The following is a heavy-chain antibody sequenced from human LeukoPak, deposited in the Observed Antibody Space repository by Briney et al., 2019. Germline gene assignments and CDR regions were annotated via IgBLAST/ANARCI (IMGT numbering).Heavy chain of an antibody. CDR2: INAGNGNT. CDR3: ARGPYGDYHFDY. J-gene: IGHJ4*02. Sequence: ASVKVSCKASGYTFTSYAMHWVRQAPGQRLEWMGWINAGNGNTKYSQKFQVRVTITRDTSASTAYMELSSLRSEDTAVYCCARGPYGDYHFDYWGQGTLVTVSS. V-gene: IGHV1-3*01. CDR1: GYTFTSYA. D-gene: IGHD4-17*01.